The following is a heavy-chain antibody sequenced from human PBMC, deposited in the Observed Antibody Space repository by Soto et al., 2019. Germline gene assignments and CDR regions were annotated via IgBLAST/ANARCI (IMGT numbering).Heavy chain of an antibody. D-gene: IGHD6-13*01. CDR1: GFTFSSYA. V-gene: IGHV3-23*01. Sequence: EVQLLESGGGLVQPGGSLRLSCAASGFTFSSYAMRWVRQAPGKGLECLSAVSGSGGSTYYADSVKGRFTTSRDNSKNTLYLQMTSLSAEDTAVYYCARRGPGTYFDYWGQGTLVTVSS. CDR2: VSGSGGST. CDR3: ARRGPGTYFDY. J-gene: IGHJ4*02.